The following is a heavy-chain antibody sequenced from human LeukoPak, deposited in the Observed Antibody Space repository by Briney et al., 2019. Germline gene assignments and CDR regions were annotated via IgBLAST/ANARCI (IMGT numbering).Heavy chain of an antibody. Sequence: GGSLRLSCAGSGFTFISYAMTWVRQAPGKGLEWVSVIHTDGTKYYGDSVKGRFIISRDNAKNTLYLQMNSLRAEDTAVFYCARGNNYNTYFDYWGQGTLVTVSS. CDR2: IHTDGTK. J-gene: IGHJ4*02. CDR3: ARGNNYNTYFDY. D-gene: IGHD3-10*01. CDR1: GFTFISYA. V-gene: IGHV3-66*01.